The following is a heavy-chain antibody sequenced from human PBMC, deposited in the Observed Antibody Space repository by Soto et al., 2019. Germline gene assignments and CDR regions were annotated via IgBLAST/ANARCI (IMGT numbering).Heavy chain of an antibody. CDR2: IWYDGSNK. CDR1: GFTFSSYG. Sequence: VGSLRLSCAASGFTFSSYGMHWVRQAPGNGLEWVAFIWYDGSNKYYADSVKGRFTISRDNSKNTLYLQMNSLRAEDTAVYYCARGDRCSGGSCYPWYYYGMDVWGQGTTVTVSS. V-gene: IGHV3-33*01. J-gene: IGHJ6*02. CDR3: ARGDRCSGGSCYPWYYYGMDV. D-gene: IGHD2-15*01.